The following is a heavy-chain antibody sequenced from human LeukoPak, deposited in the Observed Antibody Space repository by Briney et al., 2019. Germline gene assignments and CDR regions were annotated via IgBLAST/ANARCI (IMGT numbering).Heavy chain of an antibody. Sequence: PSETLSLTCTVSGGSISSGSYYWSWIRQPAGKGLEWIGRIYTSGSTNYNPSLKSRVTISVDTSKNQFSLKLSSVTAADTAVYYCARDLRLTMIDFRAFDIWGQGTMVTVSS. V-gene: IGHV4-61*02. CDR1: GGSISSGSYY. CDR2: IYTSGST. CDR3: ARDLRLTMIDFRAFDI. D-gene: IGHD3-22*01. J-gene: IGHJ3*02.